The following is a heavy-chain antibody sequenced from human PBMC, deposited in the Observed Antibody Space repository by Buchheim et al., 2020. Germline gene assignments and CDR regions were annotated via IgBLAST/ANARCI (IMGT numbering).Heavy chain of an antibody. CDR3: ARVDEYYDILTGYTPRHENYGMDV. D-gene: IGHD3-9*01. V-gene: IGHV3-30*04. J-gene: IGHJ6*02. Sequence: QVQLVESGGGVVQPGRSLRLSCAASGFTFSSYAMHWVRQAPGKGLEWVAVISYDGSNKYYADSVKGRFTISRDNSKNTLYLQMNSLRAEDTAVYYCARVDEYYDILTGYTPRHENYGMDVWGQGTT. CDR2: ISYDGSNK. CDR1: GFTFSSYA.